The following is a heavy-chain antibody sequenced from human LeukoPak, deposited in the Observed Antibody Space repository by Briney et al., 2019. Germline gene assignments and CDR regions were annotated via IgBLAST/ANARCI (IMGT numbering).Heavy chain of an antibody. D-gene: IGHD6-13*01. CDR1: GFTSSNYW. Sequence: GGSLRLSCASSGFTSSNYWMSWVRQAPEKGLEWVANIKEDGSEKDYVDSVKGRFTISRDNAKNSLYLQMNSLRAEDTAIYYCARDWGAAGLWDYWGQGTLVTVSS. CDR2: IKEDGSEK. V-gene: IGHV3-7*05. CDR3: ARDWGAAGLWDY. J-gene: IGHJ4*02.